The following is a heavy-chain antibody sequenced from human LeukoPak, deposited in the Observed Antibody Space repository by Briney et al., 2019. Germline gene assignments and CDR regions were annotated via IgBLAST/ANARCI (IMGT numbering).Heavy chain of an antibody. D-gene: IGHD1-20*01. CDR3: ERAALYTWNYFDY. Sequence: PGGSLRLSCSASGFSVSDNYMGWVRQAPGKGLEWVSIIYRTGITHHSDSVTGRFTISSDTSKNILSLQMDSLGPEDTAVYYCERAALYTWNYFDYWGQGTLVTVSS. CDR1: GFSVSDNY. CDR2: IYRTGIT. V-gene: IGHV3-66*01. J-gene: IGHJ4*02.